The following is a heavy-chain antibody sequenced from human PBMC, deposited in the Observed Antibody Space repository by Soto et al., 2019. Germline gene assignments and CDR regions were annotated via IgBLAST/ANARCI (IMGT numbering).Heavy chain of an antibody. Sequence: EMQLVEAGGGVVQPGGSLRLSCAASGFSFSDNDMHGVRQPPGKGLEWVSTIGAADDPYYAASVKGRFSVSRDNAQNSLYLQLDSLRVDDTAVYYCARAYSGRLPRRADYYYAMDVWCRGTTVTVSS. CDR1: GFSFSDND. D-gene: IGHD2-15*01. V-gene: IGHV3-13*05. CDR2: IGAADDP. J-gene: IGHJ6*02. CDR3: ARAYSGRLPRRADYYYAMDV.